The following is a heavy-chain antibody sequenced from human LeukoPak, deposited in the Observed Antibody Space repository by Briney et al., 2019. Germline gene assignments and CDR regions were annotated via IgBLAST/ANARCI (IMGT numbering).Heavy chain of an antibody. V-gene: IGHV4-59*01. Sequence: PSETLSLTCTVSGGSISSYYWSLIRQPPGKGLDWIGYIYYSGSTNYNPSLKSRVTISVDTSKNQFSLKLSSVTAADTAVYYCARVYYDSSGYIDYWGQGTLVTVSS. CDR1: GGSISSYY. CDR3: ARVYYDSSGYIDY. CDR2: IYYSGST. J-gene: IGHJ4*02. D-gene: IGHD3-22*01.